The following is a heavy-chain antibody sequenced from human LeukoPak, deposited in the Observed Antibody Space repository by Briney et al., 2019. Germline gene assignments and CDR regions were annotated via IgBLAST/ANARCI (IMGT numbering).Heavy chain of an antibody. CDR2: IKQDGSEK. Sequence: GGSVGLSGAARGFTFSSCWMSWVRRVQGRGLEWVANIKQDGSEKYYVDSVKGRFTISRDNAKNSLYLQMNSLRAEDTAVYYCARERGSKCFDYWGQGTLVTVSS. CDR3: ARERGSKCFDY. D-gene: IGHD3-10*01. J-gene: IGHJ4*02. V-gene: IGHV3-7*01. CDR1: GFTFSSCW.